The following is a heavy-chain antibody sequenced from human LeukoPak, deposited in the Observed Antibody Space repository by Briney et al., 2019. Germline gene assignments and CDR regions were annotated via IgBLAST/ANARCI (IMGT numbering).Heavy chain of an antibody. CDR2: IYYSGST. CDR1: GGSISSYY. J-gene: IGHJ2*01. D-gene: IGHD6-13*01. Sequence: SETLSLTCTVSGGSISSYYWSWIRQPPGKGLEWIGYIYYSGSTNYNPSLKSRVTMSVDTSKNQFSLKLSSVTAADTAVYYCARGAARIAAAGTDWYFDLWGRGTLVTVSS. V-gene: IGHV4-59*12. CDR3: ARGAARIAAAGTDWYFDL.